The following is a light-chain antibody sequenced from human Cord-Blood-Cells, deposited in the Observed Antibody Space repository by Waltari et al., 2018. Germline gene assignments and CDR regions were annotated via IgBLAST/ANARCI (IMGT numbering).Light chain of an antibody. CDR3: QQYGSSPPYT. Sequence: LTQSPGTLSLSPGERATLSCRASQSVSSSYLAWYQQKPGQAPRLLIYGASSRATGIPDRFSGSGSGTDFTLTISRLEPEDFALYYCQQYGSSPPYTFGQGTKLEIK. CDR1: QSVSSSY. V-gene: IGKV3-20*01. CDR2: GAS. J-gene: IGKJ2*01.